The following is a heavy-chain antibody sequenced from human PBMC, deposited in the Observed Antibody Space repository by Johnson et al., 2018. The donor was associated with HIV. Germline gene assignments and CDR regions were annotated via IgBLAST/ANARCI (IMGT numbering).Heavy chain of an antibody. CDR3: AKDGAFDI. CDR2: ISYDGSNK. J-gene: IGHJ3*02. V-gene: IGHV3-30*18. Sequence: QVQLVESGGGVVQPGGSLRLSCAASGFTFSSYGMHWVRQAPGKGLEWVAVISYDGSNKYYADSVKGRFTISRDNSKNTLYLQMNSLRAEVTAVYYCAKDGAFDIWGQGTVVTVSS. CDR1: GFTFSSYG.